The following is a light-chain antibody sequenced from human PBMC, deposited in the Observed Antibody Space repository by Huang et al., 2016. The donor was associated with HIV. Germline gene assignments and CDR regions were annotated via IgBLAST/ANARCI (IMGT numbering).Light chain of an antibody. V-gene: IGKV1-27*01. CDR3: QKYDSAPRT. CDR1: QGISNH. J-gene: IGKJ3*01. Sequence: DIQMTQSPSSLSASVGDRVTISCRASQGISNHLAWYQEKPGQAPNLLVYAASALRSGVPSRFSGSGSGTEFTLTISSLQAEDVATYFCQKYDSAPRTFGPGTKVEIK. CDR2: AAS.